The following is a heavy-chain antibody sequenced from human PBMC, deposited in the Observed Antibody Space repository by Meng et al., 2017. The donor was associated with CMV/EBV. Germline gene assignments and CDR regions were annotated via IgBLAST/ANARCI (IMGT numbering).Heavy chain of an antibody. J-gene: IGHJ1*01. V-gene: IGHV3-23*01. CDR3: AKQPQWDSAYCGGDCYPSYFKH. CDR2: ISGIGGST. CDR1: GFTFSSYA. D-gene: IGHD2-21*01. Sequence: GGSLRLSCAASGFTFSSYAMSWVRQAPGKGLEWVSAISGIGGSTYYADSVKGRFTISRDNSKNTLYLQMNSLRAEDTAVYYWAKQPQWDSAYCGGDCYPSYFKHWGQGTLVTVSS.